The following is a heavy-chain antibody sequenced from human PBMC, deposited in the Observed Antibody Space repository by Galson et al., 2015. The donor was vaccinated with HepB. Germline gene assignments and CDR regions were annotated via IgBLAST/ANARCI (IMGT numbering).Heavy chain of an antibody. CDR3: ARDRITMVRGEP. CDR1: GFTFSSYA. J-gene: IGHJ5*02. D-gene: IGHD3-10*01. Sequence: SLRLSCAASGFTFSSYAMHWVRQAPGKGLEWVAVISYDGSNKYYADSVKGRFTISRDNSKNTLYLQMNSLRAEDTAVYYCARDRITMVRGEPWGQGTLVTVSS. CDR2: ISYDGSNK. V-gene: IGHV3-30-3*01.